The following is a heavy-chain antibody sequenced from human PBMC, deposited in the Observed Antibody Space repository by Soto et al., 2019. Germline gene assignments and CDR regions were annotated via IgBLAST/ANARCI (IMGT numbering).Heavy chain of an antibody. J-gene: IGHJ4*02. V-gene: IGHV1-69*01. CDR3: ARGVHYDSSGYYYFY. CDR2: IIPLFGTA. CDR1: GGTFSNYA. D-gene: IGHD3-22*01. Sequence: QVQLVQSGAEMKKPGSSVKVSCKASGGTFSNYAIDWVRQAPGQGLEWMGGIIPLFGTANYAQKFQGRITITADESTSTAYMELRSLRSEDTAVYYCARGVHYDSSGYYYFYWGQGTLVTVSS.